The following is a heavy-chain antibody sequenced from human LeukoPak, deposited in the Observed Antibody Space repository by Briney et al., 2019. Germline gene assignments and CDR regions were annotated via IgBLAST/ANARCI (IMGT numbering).Heavy chain of an antibody. CDR3: ARYNPDYYDSSGYSHFDY. CDR1: GGSIRSSSSY. CDR2: IYYSGST. D-gene: IGHD3-22*01. V-gene: IGHV4-39*07. J-gene: IGHJ4*02. Sequence: SETLSLTCTVSGGSIRSSSSYWGWIRQPPGKGLEWIGSIYYSGSTNYNPSLKSRVTISVDTSKNQFSLKLSSVTAADTAVYYCARYNPDYYDSSGYSHFDYWGQGTLVTVSS.